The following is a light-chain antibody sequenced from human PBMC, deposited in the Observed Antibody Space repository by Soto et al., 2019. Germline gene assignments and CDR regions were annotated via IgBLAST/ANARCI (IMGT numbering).Light chain of an antibody. CDR3: QQGHNWPLT. CDR1: QSINIE. J-gene: IGKJ2*01. V-gene: IGKV3-15*01. Sequence: EIVMTQSPATLSLSPGERAALSCLASQSINIELAWYQQKPGQPLRLLIYGASTSATGVPARFTGSESGAEFTLTISGLLSEDFAVYYCQQGHNWPLTFGQGNRLEI. CDR2: GAS.